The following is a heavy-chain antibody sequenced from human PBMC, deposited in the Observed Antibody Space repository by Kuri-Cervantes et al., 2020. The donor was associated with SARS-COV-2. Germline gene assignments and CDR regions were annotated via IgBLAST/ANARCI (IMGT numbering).Heavy chain of an antibody. V-gene: IGHV4-30-2*01. CDR2: IYHSGST. CDR3: ARNPQRITIFGVVISGDDAFDI. J-gene: IGHJ3*02. Sequence: SETLSLTCAVSGGSISSGGYSWSWIRQPPGKGLEWIGYIYHSGSTYYNPSLKSRVTISVDTSKNQFSLNLSSVTAADTAVYYCARNPQRITIFGVVISGDDAFDIWGQGTMVTVSS. D-gene: IGHD3-3*01. CDR1: GGSISSGGYS.